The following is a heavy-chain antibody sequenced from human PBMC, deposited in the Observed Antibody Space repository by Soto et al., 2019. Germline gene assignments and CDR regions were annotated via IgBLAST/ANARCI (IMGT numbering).Heavy chain of an antibody. Sequence: EVQLVESGGGLVKPGGSLRLSCATSGFTFSTYAMTWVRQAPGKGLEWVSFISSSGSNIQYADSVEGRFTISRDDAKNSVYLQMDSLAADDTALYYCARDGNYHEYWGQGTLVSVSS. CDR2: ISSSGSNI. CDR3: ARDGNYHEY. V-gene: IGHV3-21*01. CDR1: GFTFSTYA. J-gene: IGHJ4*02. D-gene: IGHD1-26*01.